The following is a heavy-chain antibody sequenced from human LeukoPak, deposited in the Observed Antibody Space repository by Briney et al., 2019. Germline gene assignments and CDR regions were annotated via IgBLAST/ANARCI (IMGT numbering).Heavy chain of an antibody. Sequence: GESLRLSCAASGLTFRTYAMSWVRQAPGKGLEWVSSISDSGGYTFYADSVKGRFTISRDNSKNTVYLQMNSLRAEDTAVYYCAKGGSYRSQPYFDYWGQGTPVTVSS. J-gene: IGHJ4*02. V-gene: IGHV3-23*01. CDR3: AKGGSYRSQPYFDY. CDR1: GLTFRTYA. CDR2: ISDSGGYT. D-gene: IGHD3-16*02.